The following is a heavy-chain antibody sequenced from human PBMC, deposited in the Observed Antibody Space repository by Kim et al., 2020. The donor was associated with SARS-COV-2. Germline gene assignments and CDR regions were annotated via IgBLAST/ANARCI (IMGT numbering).Heavy chain of an antibody. Sequence: GGSLRLSCAASGFTFSSYWMSWVRQAPGKGLEWVANIKKDGSEKYYVDSVNSRFTISRDNAKNSLYLQMNSLRAEDTAVYYCARDAIAAAGTPYYYGMDVWGQGTTVTVSS. J-gene: IGHJ6*02. V-gene: IGHV3-7*03. CDR2: IKKDGSEK. D-gene: IGHD6-13*01. CDR1: GFTFSSYW. CDR3: ARDAIAAAGTPYYYGMDV.